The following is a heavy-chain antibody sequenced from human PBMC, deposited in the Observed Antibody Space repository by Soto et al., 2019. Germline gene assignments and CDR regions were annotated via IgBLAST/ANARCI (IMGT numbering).Heavy chain of an antibody. D-gene: IGHD6-6*01. Sequence: QVQLVQSGVEVKKPGASVKVSCKASGYTFTNYAISWVRQAPGRGLEWMGWVNTYNGNPNYAQIFQGRVTMTTDTSTGKAYKEVRSLKTDEPAIYYRAKDSQYSTDWQRFDSWGQGTLVTVSS. CDR1: GYTFTNYA. J-gene: IGHJ4*02. V-gene: IGHV1-18*01. CDR3: AKDSQYSTDWQRFDS. CDR2: VNTYNGNP.